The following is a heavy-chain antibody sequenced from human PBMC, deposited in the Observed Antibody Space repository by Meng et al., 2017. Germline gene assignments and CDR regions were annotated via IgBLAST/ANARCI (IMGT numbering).Heavy chain of an antibody. Sequence: EVELEESGGGFVQPGGSLGLSLAASGFTFSSYWMHWVRQSPGKGLVWVSRINSDGSSTSYADPVKGRFTISRDNAKNTLYLQMNSLRAEDTAVYYCARVSQTGDLTRGLDYWGQGTLVTVSS. J-gene: IGHJ4*02. CDR3: ARVSQTGDLTRGLDY. D-gene: IGHD7-27*01. CDR1: GFTFSSYW. CDR2: INSDGSST. V-gene: IGHV3-74*02.